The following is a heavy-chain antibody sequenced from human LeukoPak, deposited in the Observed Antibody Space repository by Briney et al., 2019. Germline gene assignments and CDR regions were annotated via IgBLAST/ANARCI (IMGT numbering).Heavy chain of an antibody. CDR1: GFTFSSYA. V-gene: IGHV3-30-3*01. CDR3: ARIVGTDYFDY. CDR2: ISYDGSNK. D-gene: IGHD1-26*01. Sequence: GGSLRLSCAASGFTFSSYAMHWVRQAPGKGLEWVAVISYDGSNKYYADSVKGRFTISRDNSKNTLYLQMNSLRAEDTAVYYCARIVGTDYFDYWGQGILVTVSS. J-gene: IGHJ4*02.